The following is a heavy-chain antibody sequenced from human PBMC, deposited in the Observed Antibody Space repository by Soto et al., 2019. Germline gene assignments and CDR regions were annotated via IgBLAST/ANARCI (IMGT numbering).Heavy chain of an antibody. Sequence: GGSLRLSCAASGFTFSSYAMSWVRQAPGKGLEWVSAISGSGGSTYYADSVKGRFTISRDNSKNTLYLQMNSLRAEDTAVYYGARTPTSAFFDIWGQGTMVTVSS. CDR1: GFTFSSYA. J-gene: IGHJ3*02. CDR3: ARTPTSAFFDI. CDR2: ISGSGGST. V-gene: IGHV3-23*01.